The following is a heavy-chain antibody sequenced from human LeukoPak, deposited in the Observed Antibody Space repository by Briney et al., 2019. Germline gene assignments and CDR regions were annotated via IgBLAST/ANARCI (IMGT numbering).Heavy chain of an antibody. V-gene: IGHV3-30*02. Sequence: GGSLRLSCAASGFTFSSYGMHWVRQAPGKGLEWVAFIRYDGSNKYYADSVKGRFTISRDNAKNSLYLQMNSLRAEDTAVYYCVLYDFWSGYSRNWFDPWGQGTLVTVSS. CDR3: VLYDFWSGYSRNWFDP. D-gene: IGHD3-3*01. J-gene: IGHJ5*02. CDR2: IRYDGSNK. CDR1: GFTFSSYG.